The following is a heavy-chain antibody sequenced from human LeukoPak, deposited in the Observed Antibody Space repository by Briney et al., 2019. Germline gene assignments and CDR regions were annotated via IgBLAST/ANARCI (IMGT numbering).Heavy chain of an antibody. D-gene: IGHD2-21*02. CDR1: GFTFRSYW. CDR3: ARRMVATNLDY. Sequence: GGSLRLSCAASGFTFRSYWMTWVRQAPGKGLEWVANIKGDGSEKYYVDSVKGRFTICRDNAKNSLYLQMNSLRGEDTAVYYCARRMVATNLDYWGQGTPVTVSS. CDR2: IKGDGSEK. J-gene: IGHJ4*02. V-gene: IGHV3-7*04.